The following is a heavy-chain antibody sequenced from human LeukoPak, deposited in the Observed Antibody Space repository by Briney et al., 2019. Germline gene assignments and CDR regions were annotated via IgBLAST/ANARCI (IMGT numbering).Heavy chain of an antibody. CDR3: AREPVPQDYGDTVNAYDL. CDR1: GGSLSGHY. CDR2: IHHDGRT. Sequence: SETQALTCAVYGGSLSGHYWSWIRQSPGKGLEWIGDIHHDGRTKYSPSLKSRVSILLDTSKNEVSLRLTPVTAADTALYFCAREPVPQDYGDTVNAYDLWGQGTMVIASS. D-gene: IGHD4-17*01. V-gene: IGHV4-34*01. J-gene: IGHJ3*01.